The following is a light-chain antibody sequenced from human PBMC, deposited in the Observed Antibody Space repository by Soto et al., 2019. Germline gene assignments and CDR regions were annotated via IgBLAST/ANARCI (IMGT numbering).Light chain of an antibody. Sequence: DVLMTQSPLSLPVTLGQPASISCWSSRSLAYIYGNTYLHWFQQRPGQSPRRLIYNVSNRDSGVPDRFSGSGSGTAFTLKISRVEAEDVAVYYCMQGTHWPPYTFGQGTKLEIK. CDR2: NVS. CDR1: RSLAYIYGNTY. CDR3: MQGTHWPPYT. V-gene: IGKV2-30*01. J-gene: IGKJ2*01.